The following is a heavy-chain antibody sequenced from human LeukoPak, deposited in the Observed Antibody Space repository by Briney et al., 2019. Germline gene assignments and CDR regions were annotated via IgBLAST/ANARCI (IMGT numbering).Heavy chain of an antibody. Sequence: SETLSLTCTVSGGSISSGSYYWSWIRQPAGKGLEWIGRIHTSGSTDYNPSLKSRVTISVDTSKNQFSLKLSSVTAADTAVYYCARGIVRYCSSTSCSNWFDPWGQGTLVTVSS. CDR1: GGSISSGSYY. V-gene: IGHV4-61*02. CDR3: ARGIVRYCSSTSCSNWFDP. D-gene: IGHD2-2*01. J-gene: IGHJ5*02. CDR2: IHTSGST.